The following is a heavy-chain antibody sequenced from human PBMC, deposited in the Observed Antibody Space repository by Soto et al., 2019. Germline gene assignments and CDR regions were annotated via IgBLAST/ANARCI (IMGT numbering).Heavy chain of an antibody. Sequence: QVQLVQSGAEVKKPGASVQVSCKASGYTFATSAIHWVRQAPGEGLEWMGWINPATGNTEYSEKFQDRVTLTRDTSATTAYMELRGLRFEDTAVYYCARRYKTAGWLETWCQGTLGTVSS. D-gene: IGHD1-20*01. CDR3: ARRYKTAGWLET. J-gene: IGHJ5*02. V-gene: IGHV1-3*01. CDR2: INPATGNT. CDR1: GYTFATSA.